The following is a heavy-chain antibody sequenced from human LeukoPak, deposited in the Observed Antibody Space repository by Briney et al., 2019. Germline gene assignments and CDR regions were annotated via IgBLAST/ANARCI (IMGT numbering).Heavy chain of an antibody. CDR1: GGTFSSYA. V-gene: IGHV1-69*05. D-gene: IGHD7-27*01. J-gene: IGHJ3*02. CDR3: ARVLGAFDI. CDR2: IIPIFGTA. Sequence: SVKVSCKASGGTFSSYAISWVRQAPGQGLEWMGGIIPIFGTANYAQKLQGRVTMTTDTSTSTAYMELRSLRSDDTAVYYCARVLGAFDIWGQGTMVTVSS.